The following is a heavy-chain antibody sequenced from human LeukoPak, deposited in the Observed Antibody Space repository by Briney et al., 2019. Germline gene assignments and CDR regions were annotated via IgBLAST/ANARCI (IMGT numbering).Heavy chain of an antibody. CDR3: ARSVGIAVAGNPLNWFEP. CDR2: IYYSGST. J-gene: IGHJ5*02. Sequence: PSETLSLTCTVSGGSISSYYWSWIRQPPGKGLEWIGYIYYSGSTNYNPSLKSRDTISVDTSKNQFSLKLSSVTAADTAVYYCARSVGIAVAGNPLNWFEPWGQGTLVTVSS. V-gene: IGHV4-59*08. CDR1: GGSISSYY. D-gene: IGHD6-19*01.